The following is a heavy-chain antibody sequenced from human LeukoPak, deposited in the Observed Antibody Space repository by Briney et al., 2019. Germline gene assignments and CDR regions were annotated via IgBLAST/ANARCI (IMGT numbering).Heavy chain of an antibody. D-gene: IGHD3-22*01. J-gene: IGHJ5*02. CDR3: AKDSYDSSGYYGANWFDP. V-gene: IGHV4-4*07. Sequence: PSETLSLTCTVSGGSISSYYWSWIRQPAGKGLEWIGRIYTSGSTNYNPSLKSRVTMSVDTSKNQFSLKLSSVTAADTAVYYCAKDSYDSSGYYGANWFDPWGQGTLVTVSS. CDR1: GGSISSYY. CDR2: IYTSGST.